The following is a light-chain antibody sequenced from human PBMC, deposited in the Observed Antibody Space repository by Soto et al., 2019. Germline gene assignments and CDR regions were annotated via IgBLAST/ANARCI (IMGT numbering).Light chain of an antibody. J-gene: IGLJ1*01. CDR3: HSYDSSLSGSYV. V-gene: IGLV1-40*01. Sequence: QLVLTQPPSVSGAPGQRVTISCTGSSSNIGAGYDVHWYQRLPGTAPKVLIYGNNNRPSGVPDRFSGSKSGTSASLAITGLQAEDEADYYCHSYDSSLSGSYVFGTGTKLTVL. CDR2: GNN. CDR1: SSNIGAGYD.